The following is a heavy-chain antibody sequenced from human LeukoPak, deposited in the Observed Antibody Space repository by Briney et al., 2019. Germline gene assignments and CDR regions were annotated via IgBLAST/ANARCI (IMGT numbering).Heavy chain of an antibody. Sequence: PGGSLRLSCAASGLTFSSYSMNWVRQAPGKGLEWVSYISSSSSTIYYADSVKGRFTISRDNAKNSLYLQMNSLRAEDTAVYYCARGAYYYYYMDVWGKGTTVTVSS. CDR2: ISSSSSTI. V-gene: IGHV3-48*01. CDR1: GLTFSSYS. CDR3: ARGAYYYYYMDV. J-gene: IGHJ6*03.